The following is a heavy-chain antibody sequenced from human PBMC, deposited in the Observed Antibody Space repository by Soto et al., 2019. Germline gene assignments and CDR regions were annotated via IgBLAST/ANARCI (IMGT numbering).Heavy chain of an antibody. Sequence: SETLSLTCTVSGGSISGYYWNWIRQPPGKGLEWIGYIYYSGTTNYNPSLKSRVTISIDTSKNQFSLRLRSVTAADTAVYYCAGPTYNYYETTAHYNWLDPWGQGILVTVSS. D-gene: IGHD3-22*01. J-gene: IGHJ5*02. CDR3: AGPTYNYYETTAHYNWLDP. V-gene: IGHV4-59*01. CDR1: GGSISGYY. CDR2: IYYSGTT.